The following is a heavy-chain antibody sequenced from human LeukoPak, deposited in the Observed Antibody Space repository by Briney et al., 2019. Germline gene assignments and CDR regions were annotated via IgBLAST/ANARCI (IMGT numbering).Heavy chain of an antibody. CDR2: INPSGGST. Sequence: GASVKVSCKASGYTFTSYYMHWVRQAPGEGREWMGIINPSGGSTSYAQKFQGRVTMTRDMSTSTVYMELSSLRSEDTAVYHCARVAAEVVGVPGAIGFGWLRRDYYYMDVWGKGPTVTVSS. CDR1: GYTFTSYY. D-gene: IGHD2-2*02. CDR3: ARVAAEVVGVPGAIGFGWLRRDYYYMDV. V-gene: IGHV1-46*01. J-gene: IGHJ6*03.